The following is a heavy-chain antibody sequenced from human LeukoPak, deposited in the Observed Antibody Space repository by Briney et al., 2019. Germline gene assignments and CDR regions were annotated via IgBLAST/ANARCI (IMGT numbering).Heavy chain of an antibody. J-gene: IGHJ4*02. CDR2: IWYDGSNK. CDR1: GFTFSSYG. CDR3: ARGDVGYCSSSSCSPLDH. V-gene: IGHV3-33*01. Sequence: GRSLRLSCAASGFTFSSYGMHWVRQAPGKGLEWVAVIWYDGSNKYYAESVKGRFAISRDNSKNTLYLQMNSLRAEDTAVYYCARGDVGYCSSSSCSPLDHWGQGTLVTVSS. D-gene: IGHD2-2*01.